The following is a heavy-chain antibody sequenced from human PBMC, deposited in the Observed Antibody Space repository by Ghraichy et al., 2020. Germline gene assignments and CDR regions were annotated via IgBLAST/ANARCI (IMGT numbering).Heavy chain of an antibody. CDR3: ARGWYTGGTDAFDI. Sequence: SETLSLTCSVPGASISSGSYYWNWIRQPAGKGLEWIGRIYSSGSTDYNPFLKSRVTMAVDTSKNQFSLKVTSVTASDTAVYYCARGWYTGGTDAFDIWGQGTMVTVSS. CDR1: GASISSGSYY. J-gene: IGHJ3*02. CDR2: IYSSGST. V-gene: IGHV4-61*02. D-gene: IGHD1-26*01.